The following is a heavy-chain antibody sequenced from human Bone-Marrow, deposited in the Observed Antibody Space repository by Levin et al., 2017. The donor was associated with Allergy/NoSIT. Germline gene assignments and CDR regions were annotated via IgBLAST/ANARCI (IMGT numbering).Heavy chain of an antibody. CDR2: ISGSGGTT. CDR3: AKDFIRAGGLSNYYFDY. Sequence: QSGGSLRLSCVASGFTFSNYAMSWVRQAPGEGLEWVSGISGSGGTTYYADSVKGRLTISRDNSKNTLYLEMNSLRGEDTAVYYCAKDFIRAGGLSNYYFDYWGQGTLVTVSS. CDR1: GFTFSNYA. V-gene: IGHV3-23*01. D-gene: IGHD6-13*01. J-gene: IGHJ4*02.